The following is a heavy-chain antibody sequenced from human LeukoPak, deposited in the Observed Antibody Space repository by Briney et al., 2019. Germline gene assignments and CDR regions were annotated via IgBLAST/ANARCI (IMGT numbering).Heavy chain of an antibody. D-gene: IGHD6-6*01. V-gene: IGHV1-2*02. J-gene: IGHJ4*02. Sequence: APVKVSCKASGYTFTDYYIHWVRQAPGQGLEWMGWVNPSSGDTDYAQKFQVSVTVTRDTSISTAYMELTSLKSDDTAVYYCARGGIAARPFDYWGQGTLVTVSS. CDR2: VNPSSGDT. CDR3: ARGGIAARPFDY. CDR1: GYTFTDYY.